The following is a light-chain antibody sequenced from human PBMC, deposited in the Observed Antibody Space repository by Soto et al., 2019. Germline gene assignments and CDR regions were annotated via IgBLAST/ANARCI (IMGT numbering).Light chain of an antibody. Sequence: EIVLTQSPGTLSLSPGQRATLSCRASQSVSSTYLAWYQQKPGQAPRLLIYGASSRATGIPDRFSDSESGTDFTLTISRREPEDVAVYYCHRYDISPFPFVQGTKLEIK. CDR2: GAS. J-gene: IGKJ2*01. CDR1: QSVSSTY. V-gene: IGKV3-20*01. CDR3: HRYDISPFP.